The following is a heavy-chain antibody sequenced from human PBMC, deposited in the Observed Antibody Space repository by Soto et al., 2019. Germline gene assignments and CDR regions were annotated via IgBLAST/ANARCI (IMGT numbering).Heavy chain of an antibody. CDR1: GGSFSGYY. V-gene: IGHV4-34*01. Sequence: ETLSLTCAVYGGSFSGYYWSWIRQPPGKGLEWIGEINHSGSTNYNPSLKSRVTISVDTSKNQFSLKLSSVTAADTAVYYCASRRVPAATRNNWFDPWGQGTLVTVSS. D-gene: IGHD2-2*01. CDR2: INHSGST. CDR3: ASRRVPAATRNNWFDP. J-gene: IGHJ5*02.